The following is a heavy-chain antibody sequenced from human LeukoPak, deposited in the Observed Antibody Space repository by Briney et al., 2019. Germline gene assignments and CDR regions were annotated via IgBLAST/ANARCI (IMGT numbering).Heavy chain of an antibody. V-gene: IGHV3-21*01. J-gene: IGHJ5*02. CDR2: IISSSSYI. Sequence: PGGSLRLSCAASGFTFSSYSMNWVRQAPGKGPEWVSSIISSSSYIYYADSVKGRFTISRDNAKNSLYLQMNSLRAEDTAVYYCARDYDFWSGYSYNWFDPWGQGTLVTVSS. CDR1: GFTFSSYS. D-gene: IGHD3-3*01. CDR3: ARDYDFWSGYSYNWFDP.